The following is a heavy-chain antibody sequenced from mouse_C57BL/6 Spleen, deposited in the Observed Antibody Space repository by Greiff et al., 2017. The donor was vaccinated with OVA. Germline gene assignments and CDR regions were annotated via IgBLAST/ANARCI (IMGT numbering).Heavy chain of an antibody. J-gene: IGHJ4*01. V-gene: IGHV2-2*01. Sequence: VMLVESGPGLVQPSQSLSITCTVSGFSLTSYGVHWVRQSPGKGLEWLGVIWSGGSTDYNAAFISRLSISKDNSKSQVFFKMNSLQADDTAIYYCARMYYYGSSSLSFYAMDYWGQGTSVTVSS. CDR2: IWSGGST. CDR3: ARMYYYGSSSLSFYAMDY. CDR1: GFSLTSYG. D-gene: IGHD1-1*01.